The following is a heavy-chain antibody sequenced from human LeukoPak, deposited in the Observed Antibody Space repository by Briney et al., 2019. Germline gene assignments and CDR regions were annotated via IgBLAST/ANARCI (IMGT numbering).Heavy chain of an antibody. CDR1: GGSISSYY. Sequence: PSETLSLTCTVSGGSISSYYWSWIRQPAGKGLEWIGRIYTSGSTSYNPSLKSRVTMSVDTSKNQFSLKLSSVTAADTAVYYCARGFGPGRPYTMIVVVTKYYFDYWGQGTLVTVSS. CDR2: IYTSGST. D-gene: IGHD3-22*01. V-gene: IGHV4-4*07. J-gene: IGHJ4*02. CDR3: ARGFGPGRPYTMIVVVTKYYFDY.